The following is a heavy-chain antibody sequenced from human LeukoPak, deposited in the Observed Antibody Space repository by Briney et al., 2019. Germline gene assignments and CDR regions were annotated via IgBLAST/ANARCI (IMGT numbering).Heavy chain of an antibody. D-gene: IGHD4-11*01. V-gene: IGHV3-21*04. J-gene: IGHJ4*02. Sequence: GGSLRLSCAASGFTFSSYSMNWVRQAPGKGLEWVSSISSSSSYIYYADSVKGRFTISRDNSKNTLYLQMNSLRAEDTAVYYCAKDRRMTTVTTGPDYWGQGTLVTVSS. CDR3: AKDRRMTTVTTGPDY. CDR1: GFTFSSYS. CDR2: ISSSSSYI.